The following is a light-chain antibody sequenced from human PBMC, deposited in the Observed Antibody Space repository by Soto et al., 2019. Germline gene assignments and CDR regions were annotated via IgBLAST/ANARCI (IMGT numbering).Light chain of an antibody. CDR1: QSVSSY. CDR2: DAS. V-gene: IGKV3-11*01. J-gene: IGKJ4*01. Sequence: EIVLTQSPATLSLSPGERATLSCRASQSVSSYLAWYQQKPGQAPRLLIYDASNRATGIPAGFSGSGSGTDFALTISSLEPEDFAVYYCQQRSNWPSTFGGGTKVEIK. CDR3: QQRSNWPST.